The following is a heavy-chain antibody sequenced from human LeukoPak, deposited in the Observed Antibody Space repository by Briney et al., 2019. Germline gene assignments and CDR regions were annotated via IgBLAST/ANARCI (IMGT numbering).Heavy chain of an antibody. Sequence: PSETLSLTCSVSGYSISSGYYCCWIRQPPGKGLESIGSIHHSGSTYYNPSLKSRVTISVDTSKNHFSMQLSSVTAADTAIYYCARVSPQWELDAFDIWGQGTMVTVSS. CDR2: IHHSGST. D-gene: IGHD1-26*01. J-gene: IGHJ3*02. CDR1: GYSISSGYY. V-gene: IGHV4-38-2*02. CDR3: ARVSPQWELDAFDI.